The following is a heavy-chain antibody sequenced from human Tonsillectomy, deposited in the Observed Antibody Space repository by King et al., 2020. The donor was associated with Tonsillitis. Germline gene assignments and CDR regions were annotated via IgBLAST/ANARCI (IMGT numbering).Heavy chain of an antibody. V-gene: IGHV3-23*04. J-gene: IGHJ6*02. Sequence: QLVQSGGGLVQPGGSLRLSCAASGFTFSMYGMTWVRQAPGKGLEWVSSISESGNTTYYVDSVKGRFTVSRDNSKNTLYLQMNSLRADDTALYFCAKAGGIDYYYYGMDVWGQGTTVTVSS. CDR3: AKAGGIDYYYYGMDV. CDR2: ISESGNTT. CDR1: GFTFSMYG. D-gene: IGHD1-1*01.